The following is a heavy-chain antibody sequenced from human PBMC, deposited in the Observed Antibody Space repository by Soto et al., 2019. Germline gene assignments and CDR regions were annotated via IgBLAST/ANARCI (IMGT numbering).Heavy chain of an antibody. D-gene: IGHD2-15*01. CDR1: GGSISSSSYY. CDR2: IFHGGNT. Sequence: LSLTCTVSGGSISSSSYYWGWIRKPPGKGLEWIGSIFHGGNTYYNPSLKSRVTISVDMSKNQFSLKLNSVTAADTAVYYCARARWYDAFDVWGQGTVVTVSS. V-gene: IGHV4-39*07. J-gene: IGHJ3*01. CDR3: ARARWYDAFDV.